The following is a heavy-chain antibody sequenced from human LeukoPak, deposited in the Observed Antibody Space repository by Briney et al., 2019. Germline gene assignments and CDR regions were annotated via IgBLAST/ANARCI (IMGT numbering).Heavy chain of an antibody. CDR2: INAGNGNT. V-gene: IGHV1-3*01. D-gene: IGHD3-10*01. CDR3: ARGENYGSGSFDGLDV. J-gene: IGHJ6*02. CDR1: GYTFTQYA. Sequence: ASVKVSCKASGYTFTQYAIYWVRQAPGQRLEWMGRINAGNGNTKYSQRFQGRVTISRDTSASTAYMELSSLRSEDTVVYYCARGENYGSGSFDGLDVWGQGTSVTVSS.